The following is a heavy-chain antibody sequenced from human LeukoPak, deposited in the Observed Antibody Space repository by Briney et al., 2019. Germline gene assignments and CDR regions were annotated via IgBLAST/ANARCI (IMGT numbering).Heavy chain of an antibody. Sequence: PGGSLRLSCAASGFTFSSYAVSWVRQAPGKGLEWVSAISGSGGSTYYADSVKGRFTISRDNSKNTLYLQMNSLRAEDTAVYYCAKIVVVPAAISDAFDIWGQGTMVTVSS. J-gene: IGHJ3*02. CDR2: ISGSGGST. CDR1: GFTFSSYA. V-gene: IGHV3-23*01. CDR3: AKIVVVPAAISDAFDI. D-gene: IGHD2-2*02.